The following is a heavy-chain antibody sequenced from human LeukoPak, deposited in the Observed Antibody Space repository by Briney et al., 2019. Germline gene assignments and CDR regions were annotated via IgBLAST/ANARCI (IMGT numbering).Heavy chain of an antibody. J-gene: IGHJ4*02. V-gene: IGHV3-21*01. CDR2: INVRSNYR. CDR3: VRLRRNNDRSGYYYYYDY. D-gene: IGHD3-22*01. Sequence: GGSLRLSCAASGFTFSSYSMNWVRQAPGKGLEWVSSINVRSNYRYYADSVRGRFTISGDDARDSLFLQMNSLRAEDTAVYFCVRLRRNNDRSGYYYYYDYWGQGTLVTVSS. CDR1: GFTFSSYS.